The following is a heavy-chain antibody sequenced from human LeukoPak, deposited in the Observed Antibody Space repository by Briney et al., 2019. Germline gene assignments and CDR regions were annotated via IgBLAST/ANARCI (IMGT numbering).Heavy chain of an antibody. CDR1: GGSISSYY. D-gene: IGHD2-21*02. Sequence: SKTLSLTCTVSGGSISSYYWSWIRQPPGKGLEWIGYIYYSGSTNYNPSLKSRVTISVDTSKNQFSLKLSSVTAADTAVYYCASNAYCGGDCLWFDPWGQGTLVTVSS. CDR2: IYYSGST. CDR3: ASNAYCGGDCLWFDP. J-gene: IGHJ5*02. V-gene: IGHV4-59*01.